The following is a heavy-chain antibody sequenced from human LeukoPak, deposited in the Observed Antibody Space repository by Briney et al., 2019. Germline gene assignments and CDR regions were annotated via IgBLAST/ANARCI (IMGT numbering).Heavy chain of an antibody. J-gene: IGHJ4*02. CDR2: ISGSGSDI. V-gene: IGHV3-11*01. D-gene: IGHD6-19*01. Sequence: PGGSLRLSCAASGFSFSDHYMTWVRQAPGKGLEWLSYISGSGSDIDYADSVKGRFTISRDNAKNPLYLQMNILRAEDTAVYYCARGAGRSGSDYWGQGTLVTVSS. CDR1: GFSFSDHY. CDR3: ARGAGRSGSDY.